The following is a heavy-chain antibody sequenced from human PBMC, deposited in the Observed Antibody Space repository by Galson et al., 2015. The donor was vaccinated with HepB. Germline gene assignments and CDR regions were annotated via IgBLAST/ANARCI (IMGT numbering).Heavy chain of an antibody. V-gene: IGHV3-30-3*01. CDR2: ISYDGSNK. CDR1: GFTFSSYA. D-gene: IGHD3-22*01. J-gene: IGHJ4*02. Sequence: SLRLSCAASGFTFSSYAMHWVRQAPGKGLEWVAVISYDGSNKYYADSVKGRFTISRDNSKNTLYLQMNSLRAEDTAVYYCARVGFYDSSGPDYWGQGTLVTVSS. CDR3: ARVGFYDSSGPDY.